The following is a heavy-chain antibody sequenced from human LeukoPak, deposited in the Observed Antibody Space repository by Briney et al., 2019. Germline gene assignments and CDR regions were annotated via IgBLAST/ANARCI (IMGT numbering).Heavy chain of an antibody. CDR3: AGEDLETGSYGDFDY. CDR2: IYHSGST. V-gene: IGHV4-38-2*02. D-gene: IGHD3-10*01. Sequence: SETLSLTCAVSGYSISSGYYWGWIRQPPGKGLEWIGSIYHSGSTYYNPSLKSRVTISVDTSKNQFSLKLSSVTAADTAVYYCAGEDLETGSYGDFDYWGQGTLVTVSS. J-gene: IGHJ4*02. CDR1: GYSISSGYY.